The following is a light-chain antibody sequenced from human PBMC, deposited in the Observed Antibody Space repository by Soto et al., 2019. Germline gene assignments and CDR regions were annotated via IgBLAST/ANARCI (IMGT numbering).Light chain of an antibody. Sequence: IQMTQTPSSLSASVGDRVTLTCQARHDIRDDLNWDQQKPGKPPKLLIYDASNLQTGVPSRFSGCRDGTGFSFKISGLQHDAIATYFCNEYANLPQSFGPGTKVDI. CDR1: HDIRDD. V-gene: IGKV1-33*01. CDR2: DAS. CDR3: NEYANLPQS. J-gene: IGKJ3*01.